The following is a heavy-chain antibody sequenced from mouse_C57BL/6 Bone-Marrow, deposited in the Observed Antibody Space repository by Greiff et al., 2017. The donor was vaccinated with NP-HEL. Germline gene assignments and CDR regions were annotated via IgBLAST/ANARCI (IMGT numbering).Heavy chain of an antibody. V-gene: IGHV1-80*01. Sequence: QVQLKESGAELVQPGASVKLSCKASGYEFSNYWMNWVRQRPGKGLEWIGQIYPGDGDTKYNGKFNDKATLTADKSSSTAYMQLSRLTSEDSAVYFCARGAYWGQGTLVTVSA. J-gene: IGHJ3*01. CDR1: GYEFSNYW. CDR3: ARGAY. CDR2: IYPGDGDT.